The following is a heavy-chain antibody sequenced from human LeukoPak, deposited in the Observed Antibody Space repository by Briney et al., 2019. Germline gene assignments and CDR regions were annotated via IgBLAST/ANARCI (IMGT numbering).Heavy chain of an antibody. CDR1: GGSFSGYY. V-gene: IGHV4-34*01. J-gene: IGHJ6*02. CDR3: ARVGYNWNDQMGYYYYGMDV. Sequence: SEILSLTCAVYGGSFSGYYWSWIRQPPGKGLEWIGEINHSGSTNYNPSLKSRVTISVDTSKNQFSLKLSSVTAADTAVYYCARVGYNWNDQMGYYYYGMDVWGQGTTVTVSS. D-gene: IGHD1-1*01. CDR2: INHSGST.